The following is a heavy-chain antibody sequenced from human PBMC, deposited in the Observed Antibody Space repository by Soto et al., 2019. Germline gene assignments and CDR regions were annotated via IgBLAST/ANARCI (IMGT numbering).Heavy chain of an antibody. CDR2: IYWDDDN. J-gene: IGHJ4*02. V-gene: IGHV2-5*02. CDR1: GFSLTSTAGG. Sequence: QITLKESGPTLVKPTQTLTLTCSFSGFSLTSTAGGVNWIRQPPGKALEWLALIYWDDDNHFSPSLKSRLSVTKDTSKNQVVLTMTNMDPVDTATYYCAHGSGWLSDYWGQGILVTVSS. D-gene: IGHD6-19*01. CDR3: AHGSGWLSDY.